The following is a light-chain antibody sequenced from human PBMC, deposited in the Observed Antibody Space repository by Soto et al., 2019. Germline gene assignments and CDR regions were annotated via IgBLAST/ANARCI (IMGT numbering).Light chain of an antibody. Sequence: DIQMPQSPSSVSASVGDRVTITCRASQDISSWLAWFQQKPGKAPKLLIYAASSLQIGVRSRFSGSGSGTDFTLTISSLQPEDYATYYWRQGNSFPLTFGGGTKVEIK. CDR2: AAS. CDR1: QDISSW. V-gene: IGKV1-12*01. CDR3: RQGNSFPLT. J-gene: IGKJ4*01.